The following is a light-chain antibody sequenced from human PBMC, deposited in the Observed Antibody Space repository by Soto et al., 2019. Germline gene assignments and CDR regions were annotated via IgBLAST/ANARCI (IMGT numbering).Light chain of an antibody. CDR1: SWDVVGYNY. CDR3: SSYTSSSTLGGV. Sequence: SALIHPAPVSGYLGQAVAISCPETSWDVVGYNYVSWYQQHPGKAPQLMIYDVSNRPSGVSNRFSGSKSGNTASLTISGLQAEDEADYYCSSYTSSSTLGGVFGTGTKVTVL. V-gene: IGLV2-14*01. J-gene: IGLJ1*01. CDR2: DVS.